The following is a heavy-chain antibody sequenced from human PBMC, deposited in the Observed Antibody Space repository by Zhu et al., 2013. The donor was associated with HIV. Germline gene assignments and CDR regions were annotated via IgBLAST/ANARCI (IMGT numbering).Heavy chain of an antibody. J-gene: IGHJ5*02. CDR1: GYTFTGYY. CDR2: INPNSGGT. CDR3: ARESSSTSCSTMVCNNWFDP. Sequence: QVQLVQSGAEVKKPGASVKVSCKASGYTFTGYYMHWVRQAPGQGLEWMGWINPNSGGTNYAQKFQGRVTMTRDTSISTAYMELSRLRSDDTAVYYCARESSSTSCSTMVCNNWFDPGAREPWSPSPQ. D-gene: IGHD2-2*01. V-gene: IGHV1-2*02.